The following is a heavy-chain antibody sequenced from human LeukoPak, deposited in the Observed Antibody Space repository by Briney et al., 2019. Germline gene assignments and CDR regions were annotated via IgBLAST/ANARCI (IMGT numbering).Heavy chain of an antibody. CDR1: GFTFSSYA. CDR3: ARGGRTTWHGMDV. Sequence: GGSLRLSCAASGFTFSSYAMHWVRQAPGKGLEWVAVIWYDGSNKNYADSVKGRFTTSRDNSKNTLYLQMNSLRAEDTAVYYCARGGRTTWHGMDVWGQGTTVTVSS. V-gene: IGHV3-33*08. J-gene: IGHJ6*02. CDR2: IWYDGSNK. D-gene: IGHD4-17*01.